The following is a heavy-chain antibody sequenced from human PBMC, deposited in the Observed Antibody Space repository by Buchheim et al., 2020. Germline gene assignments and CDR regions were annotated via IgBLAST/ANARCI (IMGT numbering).Heavy chain of an antibody. D-gene: IGHD3-3*01. CDR3: AKDSGYDFWSGYWHYYYGMDV. CDR1: GFTFSSYG. J-gene: IGHJ6*02. CDR2: IRYDGSNK. V-gene: IGHV3-30*02. Sequence: QVQLVESGGGVVQPGRSLRLSCAASGFTFSSYGMHWVRQAPGKGLEWVAFIRYDGSNKYYADSVKGRFTISRDNSKNTLYLQMNSLRAEDTAVCYCAKDSGYDFWSGYWHYYYGMDVWGQGTT.